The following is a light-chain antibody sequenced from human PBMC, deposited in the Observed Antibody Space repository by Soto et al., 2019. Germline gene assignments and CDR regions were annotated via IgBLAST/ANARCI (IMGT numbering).Light chain of an antibody. CDR3: QQYHSYSLT. Sequence: DIQMTQSPSTLSASVGDRVTITCRASQSISSWLAWYQQKPGKAPKVLIYKASNLESGVPSRFSGSGSGTEFTLTISSLQPDDVATYYCQQYHSYSLTFGGGTKVESK. V-gene: IGKV1-5*03. CDR1: QSISSW. J-gene: IGKJ4*02. CDR2: KAS.